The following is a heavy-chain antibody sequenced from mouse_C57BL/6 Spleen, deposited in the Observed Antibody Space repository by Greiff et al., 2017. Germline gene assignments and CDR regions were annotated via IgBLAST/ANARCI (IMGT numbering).Heavy chain of an antibody. CDR1: GYTFTDYY. Sequence: VQLQQSGAELVRPGASVKLSCKASGYTFTDYYINWVKQRPGQGLEWIARIYPGSGNTYYNEKFKGKATLTAEKSSSTAYMQLSSLTSEDSAVYFCARSELGAYFDYWGQGTTLTVSS. D-gene: IGHD4-1*01. CDR3: ARSELGAYFDY. V-gene: IGHV1-76*01. CDR2: IYPGSGNT. J-gene: IGHJ2*01.